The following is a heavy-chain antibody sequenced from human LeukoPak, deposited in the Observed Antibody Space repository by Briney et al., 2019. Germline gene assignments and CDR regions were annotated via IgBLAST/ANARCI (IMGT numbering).Heavy chain of an antibody. CDR1: GFTFSSYS. CDR2: ISYDASSE. J-gene: IGHJ4*02. D-gene: IGHD5-18*01. Sequence: PGGSLRLSCAASGFTFSSYSMNWVRQAPGKGLEWVALISYDASSEYYADSVKGRFTISRDNPKNTLYLQMNSLRAEDTAVYYCAKNRGYTYGPDPADFDSWGQGILVTVSS. CDR3: AKNRGYTYGPDPADFDS. V-gene: IGHV3-30*18.